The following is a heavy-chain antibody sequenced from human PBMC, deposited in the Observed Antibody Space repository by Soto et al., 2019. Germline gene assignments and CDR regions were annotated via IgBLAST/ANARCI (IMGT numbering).Heavy chain of an antibody. V-gene: IGHV3-30*18. D-gene: IGHD3-16*01. J-gene: IGHJ5*02. CDR2: ISYDGSDK. Sequence: PGGSLRLSCAASGFTFSSYAMSWVRQAPEKGLQWVAVISYDGSDKYYADSVKGRFTISRDDSTNTMYLQMNSLRPEDTAVYYCAKTSGYDYVWGSSGLDPWGQGTLVTVSS. CDR3: AKTSGYDYVWGSSGLDP. CDR1: GFTFSSYA.